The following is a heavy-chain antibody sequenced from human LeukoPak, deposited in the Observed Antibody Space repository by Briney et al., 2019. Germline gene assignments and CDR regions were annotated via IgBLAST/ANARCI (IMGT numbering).Heavy chain of an antibody. CDR3: AKAGIGMVGYFDY. V-gene: IGHV3-23*01. CDR2: IRGSGGGT. Sequence: GGSLRLSCAASGFIFNSYAMSWVRQAPGKGLEWVSAIRGSGGGTYYADSVKGRFTISRDNPKNTLYLQMNSLRDEDTGLYYCAKAGIGMVGYFDYWGQGTLVTVSS. J-gene: IGHJ4*02. CDR1: GFIFNSYA. D-gene: IGHD6-19*01.